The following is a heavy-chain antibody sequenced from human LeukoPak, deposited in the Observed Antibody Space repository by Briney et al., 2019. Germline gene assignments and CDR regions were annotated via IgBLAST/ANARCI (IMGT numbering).Heavy chain of an antibody. CDR1: GFTFSSYG. Sequence: GRSLRLSCAASGFTFSSYGMHWVRQAPGKGLEWMAIMWYDGSNKYYTDSVKGRFTISRDNSKNTLYLQMNSLRVEDTAVYYCAREDTALVIAYWGQGTLVTVSS. CDR2: MWYDGSNK. J-gene: IGHJ4*02. CDR3: AREDTALVIAY. V-gene: IGHV3-33*01. D-gene: IGHD5-18*01.